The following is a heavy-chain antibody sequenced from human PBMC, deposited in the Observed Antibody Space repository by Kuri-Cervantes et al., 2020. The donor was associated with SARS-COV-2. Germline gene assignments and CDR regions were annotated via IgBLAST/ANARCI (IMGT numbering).Heavy chain of an antibody. J-gene: IGHJ4*02. CDR1: GYSFTSYW. Sequence: GESLKISGKGSGYSFTSYWIGWVRQMPGKGLEWMGVIYPGDSDTRYSPSSQCQVTISADKSINTAYLQWGSLKASDTAMSYCARLRRDVAGYFDFWGQGTLVTVSS. CDR2: IYPGDSDT. CDR3: ARLRRDVAGYFDF. D-gene: IGHD6-19*01. V-gene: IGHV5-51*01.